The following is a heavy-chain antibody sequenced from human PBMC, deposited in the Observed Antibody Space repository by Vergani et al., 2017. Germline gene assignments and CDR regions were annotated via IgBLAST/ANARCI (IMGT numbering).Heavy chain of an antibody. CDR3: ASDNALDTPSDAFDI. CDR1: GFTFSGSA. CDR2: INSDGSST. Sequence: EVQLVESGGGLVQPGGSLKLSCAASGFTFSGSAMHWVRQASGKGLEWVSRINSDGSSTSYADSVKGRFTISRDNAKNTLYLQMNSLRAEDTAVYYCASDNALDTPSDAFDIWGQGTMVTVSS. V-gene: IGHV3-74*01. J-gene: IGHJ3*02. D-gene: IGHD5-18*01.